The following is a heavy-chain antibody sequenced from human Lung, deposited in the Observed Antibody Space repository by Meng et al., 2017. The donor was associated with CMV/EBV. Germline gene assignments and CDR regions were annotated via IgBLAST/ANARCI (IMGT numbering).Heavy chain of an antibody. D-gene: IGHD2-21*02. CDR3: ARIERRRILKYCGSDCSTTDY. Sequence: SSDWWSWVREGPGKGLGWRGESYHNGSNNYNPSLKSRVNISVDKFKNQFSLKLGSVTAADTAVYYGARIERRRILKYCGSDCSTTDYWGQGTLVTVSS. V-gene: IGHV4-4*02. J-gene: IGHJ4*02. CDR2: SYHNGSN. CDR1: SSDW.